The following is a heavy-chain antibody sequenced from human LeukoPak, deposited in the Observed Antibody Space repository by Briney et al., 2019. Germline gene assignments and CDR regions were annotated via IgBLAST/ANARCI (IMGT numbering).Heavy chain of an antibody. Sequence: PGGSLRLSCAASGFTFSSYAMSWVRQAPGKGLEWVSAISGSGGSPYYADSVRGRFTIPRDNSKNTLYLQMNSLRAEDTAVYYCAKGGDYGDRFEYWGQGTLVTVSS. CDR2: ISGSGGSP. D-gene: IGHD4-17*01. J-gene: IGHJ4*02. CDR3: AKGGDYGDRFEY. V-gene: IGHV3-23*01. CDR1: GFTFSSYA.